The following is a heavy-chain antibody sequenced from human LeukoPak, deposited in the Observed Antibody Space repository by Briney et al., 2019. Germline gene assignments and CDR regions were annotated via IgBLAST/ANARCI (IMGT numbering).Heavy chain of an antibody. J-gene: IGHJ4*02. CDR2: IYHNGNT. D-gene: IGHD5-18*01. CDR1: GYSISSGYY. V-gene: IGHV4-38-2*01. Sequence: SETLSLTCAVSGYSISSGYYWGWIRQPPGKGLKWIGTIYHNGNTYYNPSLKSRVTISVDTSKNQFSLKLSSVTAADTAVYYCARVRYNYGDSDYWGQGTLVTVSS. CDR3: ARVRYNYGDSDY.